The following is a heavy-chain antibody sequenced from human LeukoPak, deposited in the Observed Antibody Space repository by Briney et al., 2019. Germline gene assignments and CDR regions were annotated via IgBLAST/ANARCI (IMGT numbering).Heavy chain of an antibody. Sequence: SETLSLTCIVSGGSISGSYWSWMRQPPRKGLEGIGYVHSRGTTDYNPSLKSRVTISVDTPKNQFSLKLNSVTAADTAVYHCARHSPVPNIWGQGTLVTVSS. CDR3: ARHSPVPNI. CDR1: GGSISGSY. D-gene: IGHD2/OR15-2a*01. J-gene: IGHJ4*03. CDR2: VHSRGTT. V-gene: IGHV4-59*08.